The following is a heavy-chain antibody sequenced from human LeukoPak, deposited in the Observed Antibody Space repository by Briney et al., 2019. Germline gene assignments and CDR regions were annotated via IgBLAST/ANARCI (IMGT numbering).Heavy chain of an antibody. D-gene: IGHD3-22*01. J-gene: IGHJ3*02. Sequence: ASVKVPCKASGYSFDRYGISWVRQAPGQGLEWLGWIGAFNGNTNYAQNLQGRVTMTADTSTTTAYMELRSLSSDDTAVYYCARDFLSYDGSESHFEDTFDIWGQGTMVTVSS. V-gene: IGHV1-18*01. CDR1: GYSFDRYG. CDR2: IGAFNGNT. CDR3: ARDFLSYDGSESHFEDTFDI.